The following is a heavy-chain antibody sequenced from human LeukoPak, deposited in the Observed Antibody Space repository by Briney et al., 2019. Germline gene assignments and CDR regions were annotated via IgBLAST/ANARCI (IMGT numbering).Heavy chain of an antibody. CDR2: IYYSGST. Sequence: PSETLSLTCTVSGGSISSGGYYWSWIRQHPGKGLEWIGYIYYSGSTYYNPSLKSRVTISIDTSKNHFSLKVSSVTAADTAVYYCARGRSGYSYVHDAFDIWGQGTLVTVSS. CDR1: GGSISSGGYY. D-gene: IGHD5-18*01. V-gene: IGHV4-31*03. CDR3: ARGRSGYSYVHDAFDI. J-gene: IGHJ3*02.